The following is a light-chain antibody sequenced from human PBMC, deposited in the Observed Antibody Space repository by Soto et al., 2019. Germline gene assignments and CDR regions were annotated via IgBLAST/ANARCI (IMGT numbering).Light chain of an antibody. J-gene: IGKJ1*01. Sequence: DIQMTQSPSTLSASVGDRVTITCRASQSISSWLAWYQQKPGKAPKLLIYKASSLESGVPSRFSGSGSGTEFTLTISSLQPDDFATYYCQQSYSSPPTFVQGTKVDIK. CDR1: QSISSW. CDR3: QQSYSSPPT. V-gene: IGKV1-5*03. CDR2: KAS.